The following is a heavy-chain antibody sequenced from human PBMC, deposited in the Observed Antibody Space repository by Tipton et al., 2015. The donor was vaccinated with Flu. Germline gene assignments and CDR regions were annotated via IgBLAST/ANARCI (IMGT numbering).Heavy chain of an antibody. Sequence: TLSLTCTVSSGSISSGSYYWSWIRQPAGKGLEWIGRIHPSGSATYSPSLKSRVAISVDTSKNQFSLRLSSVTAADTAMYYCARDRAFSDYYDSSGYVDALDIWGQGTLVTVSA. CDR3: ARDRAFSDYYDSSGYVDALDI. CDR1: SGSISSGSYY. V-gene: IGHV4-61*02. CDR2: IHPSGSA. D-gene: IGHD3-22*01. J-gene: IGHJ3*02.